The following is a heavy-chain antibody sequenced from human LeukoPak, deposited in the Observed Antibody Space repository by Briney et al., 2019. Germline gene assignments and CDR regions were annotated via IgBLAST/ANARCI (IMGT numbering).Heavy chain of an antibody. Sequence: SETLSLTCTVSGGSISSYYWSWIRQPPGKGLEWIGYIYYSGSTNYNPSLKSRVTISVDTSRNQFSLKLSSVTAADTAVYYCARDTAMVNYYFDYWGQGTLVTVSS. V-gene: IGHV4-59*01. CDR3: ARDTAMVNYYFDY. CDR2: IYYSGST. D-gene: IGHD5-18*01. J-gene: IGHJ4*02. CDR1: GGSISSYY.